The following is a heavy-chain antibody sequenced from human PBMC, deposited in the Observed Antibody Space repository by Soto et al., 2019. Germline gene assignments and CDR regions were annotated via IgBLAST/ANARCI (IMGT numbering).Heavy chain of an antibody. V-gene: IGHV1-46*03. J-gene: IGHJ4*02. CDR1: GYTFTSYY. CDR3: ATVYCSGGSCYSLAY. CDR2: INPSKST. D-gene: IGHD2-15*01. Sequence: ASVKVSCKASGYTFTSYYMHWVRQAPGQGLEWMGIINPSKSTTYAQKFQGRVTMTRDTSTSTVYMELSSLRSEDTAVYYCATVYCSGGSCYSLAYWGQGTLVTVSS.